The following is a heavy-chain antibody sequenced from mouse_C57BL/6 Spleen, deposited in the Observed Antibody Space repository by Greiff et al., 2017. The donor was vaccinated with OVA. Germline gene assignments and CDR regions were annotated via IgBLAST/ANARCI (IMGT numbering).Heavy chain of an antibody. CDR3: ARQGYYGSSYDWYFDV. V-gene: IGHV5-6*01. CDR1: GFTFSSYG. J-gene: IGHJ1*03. D-gene: IGHD1-1*01. Sequence: EVKLQESGGDLVKPGGSLKLSCAASGFTFSSYGMSWVRQTPDKRLEWVATISSGGSYTYSPDSVKGRVTISRDNAKNTLYLQMSSLKSEDTAMYYCARQGYYGSSYDWYFDVWGTGTTVTVSS. CDR2: ISSGGSYT.